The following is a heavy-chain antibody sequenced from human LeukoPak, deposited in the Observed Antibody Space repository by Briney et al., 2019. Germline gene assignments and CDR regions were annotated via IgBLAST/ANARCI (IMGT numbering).Heavy chain of an antibody. CDR1: GDSVSSNSAA. CDR2: TYYRSKWYN. Sequence: SQTLSLTCTISGDSVSSNSAAWNWIRQSPSRGLEWLGRTYYRSKWYNDYAVSVKSRITINPDTSKNQFSPQLNSVTPEDTAVYYCAGDRPIVVVVAANYYYYYYGMDVWGKGTTVTVSS. CDR3: AGDRPIVVVVAANYYYYYYGMDV. D-gene: IGHD2-15*01. J-gene: IGHJ6*04. V-gene: IGHV6-1*01.